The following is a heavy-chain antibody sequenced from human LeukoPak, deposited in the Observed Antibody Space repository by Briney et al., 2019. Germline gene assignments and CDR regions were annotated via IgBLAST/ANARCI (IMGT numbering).Heavy chain of an antibody. J-gene: IGHJ4*02. Sequence: PSETLSLTCAVYGGSFSGYYWSWIRQPPGKGLEWIGEINHSGSTNYNPSLKSRVTISVDTSKNQFSLKLNSVTAADTAVYYCASLRGASYYYDSSGYLGYWGQGTLVTVSS. V-gene: IGHV4-34*01. CDR1: GGSFSGYY. CDR3: ASLRGASYYYDSSGYLGY. CDR2: INHSGST. D-gene: IGHD3-22*01.